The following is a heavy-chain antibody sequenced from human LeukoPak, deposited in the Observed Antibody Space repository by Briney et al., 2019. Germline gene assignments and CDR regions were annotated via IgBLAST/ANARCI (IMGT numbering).Heavy chain of an antibody. CDR1: GGSISSGSYY. CDR2: IYTSGST. J-gene: IGHJ5*02. CDR3: ARDHSKYYDFWSGYFTWFDP. Sequence: PSETLSLTCTVSGGSISSGSYYWSWIRQPAGKGLEWIGRIYTSGSTNYNPSLKSRATISVDTSKNQFSLKLSSVTAADTAVYYCARDHSKYYDFWSGYFTWFDPWGQGTLVTVSS. D-gene: IGHD3-3*01. V-gene: IGHV4-61*02.